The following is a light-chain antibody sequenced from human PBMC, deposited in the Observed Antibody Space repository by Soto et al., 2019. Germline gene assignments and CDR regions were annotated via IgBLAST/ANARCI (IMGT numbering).Light chain of an antibody. V-gene: IGKV1-5*01. CDR3: QQYNSYMWT. J-gene: IGKJ1*01. CDR1: QSISSW. Sequence: IQITHSPSPPSSSVGDKVTNTCRASQSISSWLAWYQQKPGKAPKLLIYDASSLESGVPSRFSGSGPGTEFTLTISSLQPDDFATYYCQQYNSYMWTFGQGTKV. CDR2: DAS.